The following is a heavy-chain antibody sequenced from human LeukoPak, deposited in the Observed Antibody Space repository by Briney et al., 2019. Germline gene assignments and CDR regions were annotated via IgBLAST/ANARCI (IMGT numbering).Heavy chain of an antibody. CDR1: GYTFTNYD. J-gene: IGHJ5*02. CDR3: ARGPPDCPKGWFDP. V-gene: IGHV1-8*01. D-gene: IGHD2-21*02. CDR2: MNPNSGNT. Sequence: GASVKVSCKASGYTFTNYDINWVRQATGQGLEWMGWMNPNSGNTGYAQKFQGRVTLTRNTSISTAYMELSSLRSEDTAVYYCARGPPDCPKGWFDPWGQGTLVTVSS.